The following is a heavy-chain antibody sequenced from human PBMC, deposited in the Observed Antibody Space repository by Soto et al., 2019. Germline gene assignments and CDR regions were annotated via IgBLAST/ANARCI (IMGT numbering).Heavy chain of an antibody. CDR1: GYTFTSYD. Sequence: GASVKVSCKASGYTFTSYDINWVRHATGQGLEWMGWMNPNSGNTGYAQKFQGRVTMTRNTSISTAYMELSSLRSEDTAVYYCARGQGRIFGVVITHNWFDPWGQGTLVTVSS. V-gene: IGHV1-8*01. J-gene: IGHJ5*02. CDR2: MNPNSGNT. D-gene: IGHD3-3*01. CDR3: ARGQGRIFGVVITHNWFDP.